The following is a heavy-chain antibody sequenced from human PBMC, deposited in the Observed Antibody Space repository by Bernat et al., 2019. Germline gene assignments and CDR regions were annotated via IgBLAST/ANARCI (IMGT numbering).Heavy chain of an antibody. CDR3: ARDQGYYYDSSGYSDY. D-gene: IGHD3-22*01. Sequence: QVHLVQSGAEVKTPGASVKVSCRASGYSFTSHAIHWVRQAPGQGLEWMGWISAYNGNTNYAQKLQGRVTMTTDTSTSTAYMELRSLRSDDTAVYYCARDQGYYYDSSGYSDYWGQGTLVTVSS. V-gene: IGHV1-18*01. J-gene: IGHJ4*02. CDR2: ISAYNGNT. CDR1: GYSFTSHA.